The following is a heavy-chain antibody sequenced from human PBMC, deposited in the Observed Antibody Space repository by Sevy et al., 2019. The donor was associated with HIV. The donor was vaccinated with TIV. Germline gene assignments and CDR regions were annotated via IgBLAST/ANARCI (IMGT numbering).Heavy chain of an antibody. D-gene: IGHD1-26*01. CDR2: INPNSGGT. CDR1: GYTFTGYY. Sequence: ASVKVSCKASGYTFTGYYMRWVRQAPGQGLEWMGWINPNSGGTNYAQKFQGRVTMTRDTSISTAYMELSRLRSDDTAVYYCARPRKGGATIDYWGQGTLVTVSS. V-gene: IGHV1-2*02. CDR3: ARPRKGGATIDY. J-gene: IGHJ4*02.